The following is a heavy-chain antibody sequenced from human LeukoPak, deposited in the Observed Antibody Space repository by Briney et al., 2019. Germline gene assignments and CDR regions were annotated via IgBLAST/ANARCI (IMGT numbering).Heavy chain of an antibody. CDR1: GGSFSGYY. D-gene: IGHD4-11*01. J-gene: IGHJ4*02. CDR2: INHSGST. Sequence: SETLSLTCAVYGGSFSGYYWSWIRQPPGKGLEWIGEINHSGSTNYNPSLKSRVTISVDTSKNQFSLKLSSVTAADTAVYYCARHTVQDDYWGQGTLVTVSS. CDR3: ARHTVQDDY. V-gene: IGHV4-34*01.